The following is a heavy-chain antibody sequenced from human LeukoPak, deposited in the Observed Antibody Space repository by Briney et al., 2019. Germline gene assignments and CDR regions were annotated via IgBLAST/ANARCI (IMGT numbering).Heavy chain of an antibody. CDR3: AKDLTADDSSGYYY. V-gene: IGHV3-23*01. J-gene: IGHJ4*02. Sequence: GGSLRLSCAASGFTFSSYAMSWVRQAPGKGLEWVSAISGSGGSTYYADSVKGRFTISRDNSKNTLYLQMNSLRAEDTAVYYCAKDLTADDSSGYYYWGQGTLVTVSS. CDR2: ISGSGGST. CDR1: GFTFSSYA. D-gene: IGHD3-22*01.